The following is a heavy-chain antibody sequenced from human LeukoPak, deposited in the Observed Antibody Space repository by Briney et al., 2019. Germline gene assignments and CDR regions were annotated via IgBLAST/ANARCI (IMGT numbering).Heavy chain of an antibody. J-gene: IGHJ4*02. CDR3: AREATDYYDSSGYYPNDY. V-gene: IGHV1-46*01. D-gene: IGHD3-22*01. CDR2: INPSGGST. CDR1: GGTFSSYA. Sequence: ASVKVSCKASGGTFSSYAISWVRQAPGQGLEWMGIINPSGGSTSYAQKFQGRVTMTRDTSTSTVYMELSSLRSEDTAVYYCAREATDYYDSSGYYPNDYWGQGTLVTVSS.